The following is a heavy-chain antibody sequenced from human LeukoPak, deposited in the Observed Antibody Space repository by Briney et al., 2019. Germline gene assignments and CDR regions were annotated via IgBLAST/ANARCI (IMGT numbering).Heavy chain of an antibody. D-gene: IGHD3-10*01. CDR1: GFTFSSYG. J-gene: IGHJ6*03. CDR3: ARAPPGGYYYYMDV. Sequence: GGSLRLSCAASGFTFSSYGMHWVRQAPGKGLEWVAFIRYDGSNKYYADSVKGRFTISRDNSKNTLYLQMNSLRAEDTAVYYCARAPPGGYYYYMDVWGKGTTVTVSS. CDR2: IRYDGSNK. V-gene: IGHV3-30*02.